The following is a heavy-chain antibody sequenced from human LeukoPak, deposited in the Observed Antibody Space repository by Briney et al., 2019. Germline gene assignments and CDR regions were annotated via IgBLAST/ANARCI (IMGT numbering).Heavy chain of an antibody. CDR2: IRNDGTTK. J-gene: IGHJ4*02. CDR1: GFTFSSYD. CDR3: ATTVFTTTWYFDY. D-gene: IGHD3-9*01. Sequence: GGSLRLSCATSGFTFSSYDMHWVRQAPGKGLEWVAYIRNDGTTKDYADSVKGRFTISRDNPKNTLYLQLNSPRGEDTAVYYCATTVFTTTWYFDYWARETWSPSPQ. V-gene: IGHV3-30*02.